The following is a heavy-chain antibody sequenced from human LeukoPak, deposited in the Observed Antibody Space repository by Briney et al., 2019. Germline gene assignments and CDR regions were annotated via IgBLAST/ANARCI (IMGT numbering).Heavy chain of an antibody. J-gene: IGHJ1*01. CDR1: GGTFSSYA. CDR3: ARPHGVDGTDVFQR. CDR2: INPNSGST. V-gene: IGHV1-2*02. Sequence: ASVKVSCKASGGTFSSYAISWVRQAPGQGLEWMGWINPNSGSTNYAQRFRGRVTMTRDTSISTVYMELSRLTSDDTAVYYCARPHGVDGTDVFQRWGQGTLVTVSS. D-gene: IGHD1-1*01.